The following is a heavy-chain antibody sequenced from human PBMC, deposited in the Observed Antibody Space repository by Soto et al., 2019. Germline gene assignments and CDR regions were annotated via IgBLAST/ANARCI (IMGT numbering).Heavy chain of an antibody. CDR2: IYYSGST. Sequence: SEPLSLPCGVSGGSMRSGDDSWSWIRQPPGKGLEWIGYIYYSGSTYYNPSLKSPVSISLDKSKNQFSLNLTSVTAADTAVYYCARGKTNYFFDLWGQGHLVTVSS. D-gene: IGHD3-10*01. V-gene: IGHV4-30-2*01. J-gene: IGHJ4*02. CDR1: GGSMRSGDDS. CDR3: ARGKTNYFFDL.